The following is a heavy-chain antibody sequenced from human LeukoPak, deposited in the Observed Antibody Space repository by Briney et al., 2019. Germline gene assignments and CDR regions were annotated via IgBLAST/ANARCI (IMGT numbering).Heavy chain of an antibody. Sequence: PSETLSLTCTVSGGSISSYYWSWIRQPPGKGLEWIGYIYYSGSTNYNPSLKSRVTISVDTSKNQFSLKLSSVTAADTAVYYCARDREDPYGDLPQYYYYYGMDVWGQGTTVTVSS. CDR3: ARDREDPYGDLPQYYYYYGMDV. J-gene: IGHJ6*02. D-gene: IGHD4-17*01. CDR1: GGSISSYY. V-gene: IGHV4-59*01. CDR2: IYYSGST.